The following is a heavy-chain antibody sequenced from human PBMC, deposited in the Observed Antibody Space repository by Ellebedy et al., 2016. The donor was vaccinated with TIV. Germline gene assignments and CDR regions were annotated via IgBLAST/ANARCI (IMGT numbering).Heavy chain of an antibody. CDR2: IYSGGTT. V-gene: IGHV3-66*04. CDR1: EFTVSSNY. CDR3: AGHGDRAMTH. D-gene: IGHD5-18*01. Sequence: GESLKISCAASEFTVSSNYMSWVRQAPGKGLEWVSVIYSGGTTHYADSGKGRFTISRDKSKNTMYLQMNSLRAEDTAVYYCAGHGDRAMTHWGQGTLVTVSS. J-gene: IGHJ4*02.